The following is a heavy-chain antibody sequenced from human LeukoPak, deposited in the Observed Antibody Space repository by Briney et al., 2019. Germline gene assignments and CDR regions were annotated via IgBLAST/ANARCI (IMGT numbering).Heavy chain of an antibody. D-gene: IGHD3-9*01. CDR2: INWNGGST. Sequence: GGSLRLSCAASGFTFYDYGMSWVRQAPGKGLEWVSGINWNGGSTVYADSVKGRFTISRDNAKNSLYLQMNSLRAEDTALYYCARARSTGYYVADYWGQGTLVTVSS. J-gene: IGHJ4*02. CDR1: GFTFYDYG. V-gene: IGHV3-20*04. CDR3: ARARSTGYYVADY.